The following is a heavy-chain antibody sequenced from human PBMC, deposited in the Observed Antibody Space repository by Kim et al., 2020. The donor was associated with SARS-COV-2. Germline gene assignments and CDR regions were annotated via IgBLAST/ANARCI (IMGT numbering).Heavy chain of an antibody. V-gene: IGHV3-30*04. CDR3: ARDPATGSGSINWFDP. CDR2: ISYDGSNK. J-gene: IGHJ5*02. CDR1: GFTFSSYA. Sequence: GGSLRLSCAASGFTFSSYAMHWVRQAPGKGLEWVAVISYDGSNKYYADSVKGRFTISRDNSKNTLYLQMNSLRAEDTAVYYCARDPATGSGSINWFDPWG. D-gene: IGHD3-10*01.